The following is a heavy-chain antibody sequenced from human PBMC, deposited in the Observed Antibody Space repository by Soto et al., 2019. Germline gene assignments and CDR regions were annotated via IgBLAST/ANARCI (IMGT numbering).Heavy chain of an antibody. CDR3: AGTYYYGSGTSRYFDY. CDR2: IYYSGST. Sequence: SETLSLTCTVSGGSISSSSYYWGWIRQPPGKGLEWIGSIYYSGSTYYNPSLKSRVTISVDTSKNQFSLKLSSVTAADTAVYYCAGTYYYGSGTSRYFDYWGQGTLVTVSS. CDR1: GGSISSSSYY. J-gene: IGHJ4*02. D-gene: IGHD3-10*01. V-gene: IGHV4-39*07.